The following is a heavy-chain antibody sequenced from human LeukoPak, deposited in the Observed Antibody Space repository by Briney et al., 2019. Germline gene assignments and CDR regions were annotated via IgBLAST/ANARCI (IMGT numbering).Heavy chain of an antibody. D-gene: IGHD3-16*01. Sequence: GGSLRLSCVASGLTFNSHSMSWVRQAPGMGLEWVSVVSTNGDVTFYADSVKGRFTISRDNSKNTLFLQMNSLRAEDTAVYYCARGGGLDVWGQGATVTVSS. CDR1: GLTFNSHS. J-gene: IGHJ6*02. CDR3: ARGGGLDV. V-gene: IGHV3-23*01. CDR2: VSTNGDVT.